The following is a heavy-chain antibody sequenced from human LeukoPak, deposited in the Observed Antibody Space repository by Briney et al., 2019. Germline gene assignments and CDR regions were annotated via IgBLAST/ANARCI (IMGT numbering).Heavy chain of an antibody. CDR2: ISSSSSTI. V-gene: IGHV3-48*02. D-gene: IGHD3-3*01. Sequence: GGSLRLSCAASGFTFSSYSMNWVRQAPGKGLEWVSYISSSSSTIYYADSVKGRFTISRDNAKNSLYLQMNSLRDEDTAVYYCARASYYDFWSGYSSDYYYYMDIWGKGTTVTVSS. CDR1: GFTFSSYS. CDR3: ARASYYDFWSGYSSDYYYYMDI. J-gene: IGHJ6*03.